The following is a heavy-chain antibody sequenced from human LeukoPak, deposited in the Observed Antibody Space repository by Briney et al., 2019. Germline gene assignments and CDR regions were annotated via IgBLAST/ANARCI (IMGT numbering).Heavy chain of an antibody. CDR3: ARTIMIVDAFDI. V-gene: IGHV3-11*04. CDR2: ISSSGSTI. J-gene: IGHJ3*02. D-gene: IGHD3-22*01. CDR1: GFTFSDYY. Sequence: GGSLRLSCAASGFTFSDYYMSWIRQAPGKGLEWVSYISSSGSTIYYADSVKGRFTISRDNAKNSLYLQMNSLRAEDTAVYCCARTIMIVDAFDIWGQGTMVTVSS.